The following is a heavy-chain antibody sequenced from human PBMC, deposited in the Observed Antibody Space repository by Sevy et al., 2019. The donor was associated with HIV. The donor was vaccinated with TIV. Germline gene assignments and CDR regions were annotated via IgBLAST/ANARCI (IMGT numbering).Heavy chain of an antibody. CDR2: ISGSGGST. D-gene: IGHD6-19*01. J-gene: IGHJ3*02. CDR3: ANRWGRIAVAGTWYAFDI. Sequence: GGSLRLSCAASGFTFSSYAMSWVRQAPGKGLEWVSAISGSGGSTYYADSVKGRFTISRDNSKKTLYLQMNSLRAEDTAVYCCANRWGRIAVAGTWYAFDIWGQGTMVTVSS. CDR1: GFTFSSYA. V-gene: IGHV3-23*01.